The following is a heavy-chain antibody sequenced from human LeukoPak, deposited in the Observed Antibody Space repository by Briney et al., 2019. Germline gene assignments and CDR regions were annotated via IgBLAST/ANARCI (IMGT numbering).Heavy chain of an antibody. D-gene: IGHD3-10*01. CDR2: ISWNSGSI. J-gene: IGHJ6*02. CDR1: GFTFDDYA. Sequence: GRSLRLSCAASGFTFDDYAMHWVRQAPGKGLEWVSGISWNSGSIGYADSVKGRFTISRDNAKNSLYLQMNSLRAEDTALYYCAKDNGSRGGYYYYYGMDVWGQGTTVTVSS. CDR3: AKDNGSRGGYYYYYGMDV. V-gene: IGHV3-9*01.